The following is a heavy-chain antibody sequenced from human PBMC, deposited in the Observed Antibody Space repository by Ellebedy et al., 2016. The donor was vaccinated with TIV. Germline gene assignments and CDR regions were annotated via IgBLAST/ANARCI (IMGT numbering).Heavy chain of an antibody. V-gene: IGHV1-8*01. CDR3: VRWYFGSRSDP. CDR1: GNFFTNFE. CDR2: MNPNNGEA. Sequence: ASVKVSXXASGNFFTNFEIQWVRQATGQGLEWMGWMNPNNGEAGYAQKFQGRLNLTRNTSITTAYMELNSLRPEDTAVYYCVRWYFGSRSDPWGQGTLVTVSS. D-gene: IGHD2-15*01. J-gene: IGHJ5*02.